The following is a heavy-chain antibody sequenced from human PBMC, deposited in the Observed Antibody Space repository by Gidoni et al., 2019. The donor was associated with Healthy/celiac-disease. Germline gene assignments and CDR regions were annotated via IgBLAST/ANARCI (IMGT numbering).Heavy chain of an antibody. CDR3: VKDRKEWPTPKGAFDI. V-gene: IGHV3-64D*08. D-gene: IGHD3-3*01. CDR2: ISSNGGST. Sequence: VQLVESGGGLVQPGGSLGLSCSASGFTLLSYAMHWVRQAPGKGLEYVSAISSNGGSTYYADSVKGRFTISRDNSKNTLYLQMSSLRAEDTAVYYCVKDRKEWPTPKGAFDIWGQGTMVTVSS. CDR1: GFTLLSYA. J-gene: IGHJ3*02.